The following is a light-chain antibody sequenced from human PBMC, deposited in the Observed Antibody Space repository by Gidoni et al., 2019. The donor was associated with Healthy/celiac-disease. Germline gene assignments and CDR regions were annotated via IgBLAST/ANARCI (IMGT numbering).Light chain of an antibody. V-gene: IGKV1-8*01. J-gene: IGKJ1*01. CDR2: AAS. CDR1: QGISSY. Sequence: AIRMTQAPSSFSASTGGRVTITCRASQGISSYLAWYPQKPGKAPKLLIYAASTLQSGVPSRFSGSGSGTDFTLTISCLQSEDFATYYCQQYYSYPLTFGQGTKVEIK. CDR3: QQYYSYPLT.